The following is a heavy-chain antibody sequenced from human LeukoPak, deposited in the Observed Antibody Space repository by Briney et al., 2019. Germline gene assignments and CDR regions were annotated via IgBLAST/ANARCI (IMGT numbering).Heavy chain of an antibody. CDR3: ARGRDCSGGSCPLDH. V-gene: IGHV1-18*01. J-gene: IGHJ5*02. Sequence: VASVKVSCKASGYTFTSYGISWVRQAPGQGLEWMGWISAYNGNTNYAQKLQGRVTMTTDTSTSTAYMELRSLRSDDTAVYYCARGRDCSGGSCPLDHWGQGTLVTVSS. CDR2: ISAYNGNT. CDR1: GYTFTSYG. D-gene: IGHD2-15*01.